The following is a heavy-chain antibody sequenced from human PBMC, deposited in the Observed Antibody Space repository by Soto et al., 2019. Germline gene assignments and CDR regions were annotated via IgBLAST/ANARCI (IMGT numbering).Heavy chain of an antibody. J-gene: IGHJ3*02. Sequence: PGESLKISCKGSGYRPNNYWIGWVRQMPGKGLEWMGIIYPGDSDTRYSPSFQGQVTISADKSISTAYLQWSSLKASDTAMYYCARTLGSLDAYDIWGQGTMVTVSS. V-gene: IGHV5-51*01. D-gene: IGHD1-26*01. CDR1: GYRPNNYW. CDR3: ARTLGSLDAYDI. CDR2: IYPGDSDT.